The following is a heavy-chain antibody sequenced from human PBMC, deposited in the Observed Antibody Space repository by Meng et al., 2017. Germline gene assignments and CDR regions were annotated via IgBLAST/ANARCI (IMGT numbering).Heavy chain of an antibody. D-gene: IGHD3-10*01. CDR2: IIPILGIA. CDR3: ATDYYGSGRSHGY. Sequence: SVKVSCKASGGTFSSYTISWVRQAPGQGLEWMGRIIPILGIANYAQKFQGRVTITADRSTSTAYMELSSLRSEDTAVYYCATDYYGSGRSHGYWGQGTLVTVSS. J-gene: IGHJ4*02. V-gene: IGHV1-69*02. CDR1: GGTFSSYT.